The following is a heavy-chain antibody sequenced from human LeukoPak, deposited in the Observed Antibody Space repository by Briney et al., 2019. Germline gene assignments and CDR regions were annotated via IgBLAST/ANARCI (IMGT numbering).Heavy chain of an antibody. CDR2: MNPNSGNT. Sequence: ASVKVSCKASGYTFTSYDINWVRQATGQGLEWMGWMNPNSGNTGYAQKFQGRVTMTRNTSISTAYMELSSLRSEDTAVYYCARGFCSGDTCYRNFDYWGQGTLVTVSS. D-gene: IGHD2-15*01. V-gene: IGHV1-8*01. J-gene: IGHJ4*02. CDR3: ARGFCSGDTCYRNFDY. CDR1: GYTFTSYD.